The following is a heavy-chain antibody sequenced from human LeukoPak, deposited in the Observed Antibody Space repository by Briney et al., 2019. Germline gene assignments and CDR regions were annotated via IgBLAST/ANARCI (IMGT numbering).Heavy chain of an antibody. Sequence: SETLSLTCTVSGGSVSSYYWSWIRQPPGKGLEWIGYFSYSGSTNYNPSLKSRVTISVDTSKNQFSRKLSSVTAADTAVYYCARDYYDSSGYYFHDYWGQGTLVTVSS. V-gene: IGHV4-59*02. D-gene: IGHD3-22*01. CDR3: ARDYYDSSGYYFHDY. CDR1: GGSVSSYY. CDR2: FSYSGST. J-gene: IGHJ4*02.